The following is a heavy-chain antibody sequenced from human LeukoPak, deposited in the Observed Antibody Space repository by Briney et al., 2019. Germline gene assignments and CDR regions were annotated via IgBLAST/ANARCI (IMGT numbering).Heavy chain of an antibody. CDR2: ISGGGDHT. CDR1: GFTFSSYA. D-gene: IGHD4-17*01. Sequence: GGSLRLSCAASGFTFSSYAMSWVRQAPGKGLEWVSSISGGGDHTHYADSVKGRFTISRDNAKNTLYLQMNSLRAEDTAVYYCAKGGATVIDYWGQGTLVTVSS. J-gene: IGHJ4*02. CDR3: AKGGATVIDY. V-gene: IGHV3-23*01.